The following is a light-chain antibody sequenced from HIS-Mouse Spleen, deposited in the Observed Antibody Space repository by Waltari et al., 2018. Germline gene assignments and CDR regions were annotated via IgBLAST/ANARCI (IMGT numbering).Light chain of an antibody. J-gene: IGKJ2*01. CDR3: QQSYSTPYT. CDR2: AAS. Sequence: DIQLTQPPYSLSASVGYRVTTTCRTSQSISSYLNWYQQKPGKAPKLLIYAASSLQSGVPSRFSGSGSGTDFTLTISSLQPEDFATYYCQQSYSTPYTFGQGTKLEIK. CDR1: QSISSY. V-gene: IGKV1-39*01.